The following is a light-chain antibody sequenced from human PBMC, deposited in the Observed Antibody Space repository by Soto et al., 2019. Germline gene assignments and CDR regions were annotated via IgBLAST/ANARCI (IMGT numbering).Light chain of an antibody. Sequence: DIQMTQSPSSVSASVGDRVTITCRASQGISSWLAWYQQKPGKAPKLLIYAASSLQTGVPSRFSGSVSGRDFTLTFSSLQPELFATYFCQHASSFSHTFGGGTKVEIK. J-gene: IGKJ4*02. CDR1: QGISSW. V-gene: IGKV1-12*01. CDR2: AAS. CDR3: QHASSFSHT.